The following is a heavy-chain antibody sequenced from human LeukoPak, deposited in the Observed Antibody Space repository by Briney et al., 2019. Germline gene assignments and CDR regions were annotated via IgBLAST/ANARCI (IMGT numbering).Heavy chain of an antibody. Sequence: GGSLRLSCAASGFTFSSYGMHWVRQAPGKGLEWVAFIRYDGSNKYYADSVKGRFTISRDNSKNTLYLQMNSLRAEDTAVYDCAKGGYRRVGATTVDYWGQGTLVTVSS. V-gene: IGHV3-30*02. CDR1: GFTFSSYG. CDR2: IRYDGSNK. J-gene: IGHJ4*02. D-gene: IGHD1-26*01. CDR3: AKGGYRRVGATTVDY.